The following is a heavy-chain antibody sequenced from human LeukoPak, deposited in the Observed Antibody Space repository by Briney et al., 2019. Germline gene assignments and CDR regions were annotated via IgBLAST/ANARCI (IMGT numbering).Heavy chain of an antibody. Sequence: GGSLRLSCAASGFTFSSYSMNWVRQAPGKGLEWVSYISSSSSTIYYADSVKGRFTISRDNAKNSLYLQMNSLRAEDTAVYYCARDASGDNSSGWYSPYFDLWGRGTLVTVSS. CDR3: ARDASGDNSSGWYSPYFDL. D-gene: IGHD6-19*01. V-gene: IGHV3-48*01. CDR1: GFTFSSYS. J-gene: IGHJ2*01. CDR2: ISSSSSTI.